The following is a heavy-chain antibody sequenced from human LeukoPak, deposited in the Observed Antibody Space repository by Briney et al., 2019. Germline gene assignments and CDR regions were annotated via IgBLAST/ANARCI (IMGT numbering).Heavy chain of an antibody. Sequence: PETLSLTCTVSGGSISSYYWSWIRQPPGKGLEWIGYIYYSGSTNYNPSLKSRVTISVDTSKNQFSLKLSSVTAADTAVYYCASAKLFGEAYWGQGTLVTVSS. CDR3: ASAKLFGEAY. D-gene: IGHD3-3*01. V-gene: IGHV4-59*01. CDR2: IYYSGST. CDR1: GGSISSYY. J-gene: IGHJ4*02.